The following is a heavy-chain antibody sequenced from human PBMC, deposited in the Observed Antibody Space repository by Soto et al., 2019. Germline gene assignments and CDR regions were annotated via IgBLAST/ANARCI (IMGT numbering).Heavy chain of an antibody. Sequence: QVQLQESGPGLVKPSGTLSLTCAVSGGSISSSNWWSWVRQPPGKGLEWIGEIYHSGSTNYNPSLKSGVTISVDESKNQSSLKLRSLPASDTAVYYCARAAAGDPYYYGGMDVGGQATTVTFSS. J-gene: IGHJ6*01. CDR3: ARAAAGDPYYYGGMDV. CDR1: GGSISSSNW. CDR2: IYHSGST. D-gene: IGHD6-13*01. V-gene: IGHV4-4*02.